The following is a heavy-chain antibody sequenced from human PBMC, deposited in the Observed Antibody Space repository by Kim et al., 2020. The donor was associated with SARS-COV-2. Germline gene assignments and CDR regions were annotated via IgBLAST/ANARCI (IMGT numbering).Heavy chain of an antibody. Sequence: SETLSLTCTVSGGSISSSNYYWGWIRQPPGQGLEWIGSIFYRGSTHYNLSLKSRVTISVDTSKNQFSLKLTSVTAADTAVYYCARRGTLAVAGTFDYWGQGTLVTVSS. V-gene: IGHV4-39*01. CDR3: ARRGTLAVAGTFDY. J-gene: IGHJ4*02. D-gene: IGHD6-19*01. CDR2: IFYRGST. CDR1: GGSISSSNYY.